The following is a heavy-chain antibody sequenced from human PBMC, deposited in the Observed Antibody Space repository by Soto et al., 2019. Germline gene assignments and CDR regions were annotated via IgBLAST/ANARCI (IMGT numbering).Heavy chain of an antibody. Sequence: EVQLVESGGGLVQPGGSVRLSCAASGFTFSNNYMSWVRQAPGKGLEWVANIKQDGSEKYYVDSVKGRFTISRDNAKNSLYLQMNSLRAEDTAVYYCARDGEWSFDYWGQGTLVTVSS. J-gene: IGHJ4*02. V-gene: IGHV3-7*04. D-gene: IGHD3-3*01. CDR2: IKQDGSEK. CDR1: GFTFSNNY. CDR3: ARDGEWSFDY.